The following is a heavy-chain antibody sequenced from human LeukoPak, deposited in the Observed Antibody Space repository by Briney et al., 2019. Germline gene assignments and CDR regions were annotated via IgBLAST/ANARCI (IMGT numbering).Heavy chain of an antibody. Sequence: SQTLSLTCTVSGGSISSGSYYWSWIRQPAGKGLEWIGRIYTSGSTNYNPSLKSRVTISVDTSKNQFSLKLSSVTAADTAVYYCARTRLAMGPYYFDYWGQGTLVTVSS. CDR3: ARTRLAMGPYYFDY. V-gene: IGHV4-61*02. J-gene: IGHJ4*02. CDR2: IYTSGST. D-gene: IGHD3-9*01. CDR1: GGSISSGSYY.